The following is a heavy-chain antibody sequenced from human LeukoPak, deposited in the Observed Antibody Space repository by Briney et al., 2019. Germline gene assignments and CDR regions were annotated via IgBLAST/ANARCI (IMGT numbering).Heavy chain of an antibody. CDR3: ARGHQLLLLRDMYNWFDP. CDR1: GYTFTSYD. CDR2: TNPNSGNT. Sequence: ASVKVSCKASGYTFTSYDINWVRQATGQGLEWMGWTNPNSGNTGYAQKFQGRVTITRNTSISTAYMELSSLRSEDTAVYYCARGHQLLLLRDMYNWFDPWGQGTLVTVSS. J-gene: IGHJ5*02. V-gene: IGHV1-8*01. D-gene: IGHD2-15*01.